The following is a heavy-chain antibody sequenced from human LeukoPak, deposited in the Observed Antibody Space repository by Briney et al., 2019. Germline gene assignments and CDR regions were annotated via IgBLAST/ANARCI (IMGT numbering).Heavy chain of an antibody. J-gene: IGHJ4*02. Sequence: SETLSLTCTVSGGSISSYYWSWIRQPAGKGLEWIGRIYTSGSTNYNPSLKSRVTMSVDTSKNQFSLKLSSVTAADTAVYYCALSTSYGRPFDYWGQGTLATVSS. D-gene: IGHD1-26*01. CDR1: GGSISSYY. CDR3: ALSTSYGRPFDY. V-gene: IGHV4-4*07. CDR2: IYTSGST.